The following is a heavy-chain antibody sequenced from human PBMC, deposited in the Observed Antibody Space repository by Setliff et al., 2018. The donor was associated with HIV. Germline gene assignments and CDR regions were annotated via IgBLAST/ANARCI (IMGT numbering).Heavy chain of an antibody. Sequence: GESLKISCQASGYTFTNHWIGWVRQMPGEGLEWMAIIYPGDSDVRYNPSFQGQVTVSVDKSINTAYLQWRSLKASDTATYYCAREHRLCSGERCVLPDYWGQGTLVTVSS. CDR3: AREHRLCSGERCVLPDY. J-gene: IGHJ4*02. CDR2: IYPGDSDV. V-gene: IGHV5-51*01. CDR1: GYTFTNHW. D-gene: IGHD2-15*01.